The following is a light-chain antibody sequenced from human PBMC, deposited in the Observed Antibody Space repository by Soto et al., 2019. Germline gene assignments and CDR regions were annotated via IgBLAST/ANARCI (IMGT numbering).Light chain of an antibody. CDR2: GNT. V-gene: IGLV1-40*01. Sequence: AVLTEKPCSSGGPGQRVTISFTGSSSNIGAAYDVHWYQQLPGTAPKLLIYGNTDRPSGVPDRFSGSKSGTSASLVITGLQAEDEADYFCTSPTPGSLYVFGAGTKVSVL. CDR3: TSPTPGSLYV. J-gene: IGLJ1*01. CDR1: SSNIGAAYD.